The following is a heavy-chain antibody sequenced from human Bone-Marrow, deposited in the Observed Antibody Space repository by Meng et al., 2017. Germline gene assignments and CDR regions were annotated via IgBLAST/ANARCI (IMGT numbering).Heavy chain of an antibody. CDR2: IYYSGST. CDR1: GGSISSYY. Sequence: HVRRQGSGPGLVKPSETLSLTCTVSGGSISSYYWSWIRQPPGKGLEWIGYIYYSGSTNYNPSLKSRVTISVDTSKNQFSLKLSSVTAADTAVYYCARFGGHYYDSSGYYKHYWGQGTLVTVSS. J-gene: IGHJ4*02. CDR3: ARFGGHYYDSSGYYKHY. D-gene: IGHD3-22*01. V-gene: IGHV4-59*01.